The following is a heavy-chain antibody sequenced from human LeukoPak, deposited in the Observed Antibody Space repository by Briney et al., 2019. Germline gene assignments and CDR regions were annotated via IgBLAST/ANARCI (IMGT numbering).Heavy chain of an antibody. D-gene: IGHD3-3*01. V-gene: IGHV4-34*01. Sequence: PSETLSLTCAVYGGSFSGYYWSWIRQPPGKGLEWIGEINHSGSTNYNPSLKSRVTISVDTSKNQFSLKLSSVTAADTAVYYCARGRPYYDFWSGYYPFDYWGQGTLVTVSS. CDR2: INHSGST. CDR3: ARGRPYYDFWSGYYPFDY. J-gene: IGHJ4*02. CDR1: GGSFSGYY.